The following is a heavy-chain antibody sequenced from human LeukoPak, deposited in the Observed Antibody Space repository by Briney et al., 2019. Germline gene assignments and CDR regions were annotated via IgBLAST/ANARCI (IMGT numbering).Heavy chain of an antibody. CDR3: ARDLSGSPLYGMDV. V-gene: IGHV1-69*13. J-gene: IGHJ6*02. D-gene: IGHD3-22*01. CDR1: GGTFSSYA. Sequence: ASVRVSCKASGGTFSSYAISWVRQAPGQGLEWMGGIIPIFGTANYAQKFQGRVTITADESTSTAYMELSSLRSEDTAVYYCARDLSGSPLYGMDVWGQGTTVTVSS. CDR2: IIPIFGTA.